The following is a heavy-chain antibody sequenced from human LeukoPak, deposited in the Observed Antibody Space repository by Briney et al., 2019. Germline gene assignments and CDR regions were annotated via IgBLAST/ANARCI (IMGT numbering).Heavy chain of an antibody. CDR1: GGSISSYY. CDR2: IYYSGST. Sequence: PSETLSLTCTVSGGSISSYYWGWIRQPPGKGLEWIGYIYYSGSTNYNPSLVSRVTISLDTSKNQFSLKLSSVTAADTAVYYCARVPASWAGNWFDPWGQGTLVTVSS. J-gene: IGHJ5*02. CDR3: ARVPASWAGNWFDP. D-gene: IGHD1-26*01. V-gene: IGHV4-59*01.